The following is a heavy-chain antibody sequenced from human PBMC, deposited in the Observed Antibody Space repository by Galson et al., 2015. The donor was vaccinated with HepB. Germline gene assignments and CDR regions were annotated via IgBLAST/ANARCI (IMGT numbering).Heavy chain of an antibody. CDR3: GKGEFGTSGPDY. CDR2: IDTGDSST. D-gene: IGHD3-16*01. J-gene: IGHJ4*01. V-gene: IGHV5-10-1*01. CDR1: GYTFTRYW. Sequence: QSGAEVKRPGESLRTSCKGSGYTFTRYWINWVRQMPGQGLEWMGRIDTGDSSTNYSPSFQGHVTISADKSIRTAYLPWSSLKASDTAMYYCGKGEFGTSGPDYWGQGTLVTVSS.